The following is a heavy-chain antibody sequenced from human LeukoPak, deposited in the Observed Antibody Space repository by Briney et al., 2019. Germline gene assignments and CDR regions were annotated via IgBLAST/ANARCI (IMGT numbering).Heavy chain of an antibody. CDR2: IYTSGST. D-gene: IGHD6-19*01. V-gene: IGHV4-61*02. Sequence: PSETLSLTCTVSGGSISSGSYYWSWIRQPAGKGLEWIGRIYTSGSTNYNPSLKSRVTISVDTSKNQFSLKLSSVTAADTAVYYCARDQWLGFNSYYYYMDVWGKGTTVTVSS. CDR1: GGSISSGSYY. J-gene: IGHJ6*03. CDR3: ARDQWLGFNSYYYYMDV.